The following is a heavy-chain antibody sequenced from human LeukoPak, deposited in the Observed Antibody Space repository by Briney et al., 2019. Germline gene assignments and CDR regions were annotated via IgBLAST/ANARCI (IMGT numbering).Heavy chain of an antibody. V-gene: IGHV3-9*01. CDR2: ISWNSGSI. J-gene: IGHJ4*02. CDR3: AKDIRPYYYDSSGYYWGLDY. CDR1: GFTFADYA. D-gene: IGHD3-22*01. Sequence: GRSLRLSCAASGFTFADYAMHWVRQAPGKGLEWVSGISWNSGSIGYADSVKGRFTISRDNAKNSLYLQMNSLRAEDTALYYCAKDIRPYYYDSSGYYWGLDYWGQGTLVTVSS.